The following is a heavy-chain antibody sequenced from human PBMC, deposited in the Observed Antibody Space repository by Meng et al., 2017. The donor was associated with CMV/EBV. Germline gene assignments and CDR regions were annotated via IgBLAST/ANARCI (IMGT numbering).Heavy chain of an antibody. CDR1: GFTFRTYG. V-gene: IGHV3-30*02. CDR2: IRYDANTK. J-gene: IGHJ5*01. D-gene: IGHD3-9*01. Sequence: GESLKISRAASGFTFRTYGMHWVRQAPGKGLEWVAFIRYDANTKWYADSVKGRFTISRDNSRNILYLQMSSLRTDDTAVYYCAKESSTTTSEAGGTYDIFDSWGQGALVTVSS. CDR3: AKESSTTTSEAGGTYDIFDS.